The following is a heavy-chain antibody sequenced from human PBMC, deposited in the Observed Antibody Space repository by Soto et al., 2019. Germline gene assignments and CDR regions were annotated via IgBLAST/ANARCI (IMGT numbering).Heavy chain of an antibody. V-gene: IGHV3-7*03. CDR2: IKQDGSEK. Sequence: EVQLVESGGGLVQPGGSLRLSCAASGFTFSSYWMSWVRQAPGKGLEWVANIKQDGSEKYYVDSVKGRFTISRDNAKNSLYLQMNSLRAEDAAVYYCARANSQWRAHGAYYFDYWGQGTLVTVSS. CDR3: ARANSQWRAHGAYYFDY. J-gene: IGHJ4*02. D-gene: IGHD6-19*01. CDR1: GFTFSSYW.